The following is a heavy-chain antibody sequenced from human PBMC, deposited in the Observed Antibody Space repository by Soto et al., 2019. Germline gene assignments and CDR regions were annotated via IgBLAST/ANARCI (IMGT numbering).Heavy chain of an antibody. J-gene: IGHJ6*02. Sequence: GGSLRLSCTASGFTFGDYAMSWVRQAPGKGLEWVGFIRSKAYGGTTEYAASVKGRFTISRDDSKSIAYLQMNSLKTEDTAVYYCTRARCSGGSCDSGYFYYGMDVWGQGTTVTVSS. CDR3: TRARCSGGSCDSGYFYYGMDV. V-gene: IGHV3-49*04. CDR2: IRSKAYGGTT. D-gene: IGHD2-15*01. CDR1: GFTFGDYA.